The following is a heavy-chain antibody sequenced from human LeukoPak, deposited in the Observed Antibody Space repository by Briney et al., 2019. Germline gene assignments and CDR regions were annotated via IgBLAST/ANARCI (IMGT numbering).Heavy chain of an antibody. J-gene: IGHJ4*02. D-gene: IGHD2-8*01. CDR1: GYTFTGPY. CDR3: ARVEYCTKGVCINYDL. V-gene: IGHV1-2*02. Sequence: ASVKVSCKASGYTFTGPYIHWMRQPPGQGPEWTGWINPNSGGTKYAQKFQGRVTVTRDTSTSTAYMELSGLRTDDTATYYCARVEYCTKGVCINYDLWGQGTLVTVSS. CDR2: INPNSGGT.